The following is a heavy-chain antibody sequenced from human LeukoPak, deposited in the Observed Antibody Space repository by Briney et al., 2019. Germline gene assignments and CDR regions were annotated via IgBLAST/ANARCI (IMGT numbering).Heavy chain of an antibody. J-gene: IGHJ4*02. V-gene: IGHV3-30-3*01. CDR2: ISYDGSNK. CDR1: GFTFSSYA. CDR3: ARALAAAGFDY. D-gene: IGHD6-13*01. Sequence: GGSLRLSCAAPGFTFSSYAMHWVRQAPGKGLEWVAVISYDGSNKYYADSVKGRFTISRDNSKNTLYLQMNSLRAEDTAVYYCARALAAAGFDYWGQGTLVTVSS.